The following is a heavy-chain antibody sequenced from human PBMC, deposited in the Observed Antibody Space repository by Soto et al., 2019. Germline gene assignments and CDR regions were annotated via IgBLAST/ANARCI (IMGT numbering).Heavy chain of an antibody. V-gene: IGHV1-69*08. Sequence: QVQLVQSGAEVKKPGSSVKVSCKDSGGTFSSYTISWVRQAPGQGLEWMGRIIPILGIANYAQKLQGRVTITADKSTSTAYMELGSRRSEDTAVYYCARDEYYYGSGAFFDDWAQGTLVTVSS. CDR2: IIPILGIA. D-gene: IGHD3-10*01. CDR3: ARDEYYYGSGAFFDD. J-gene: IGHJ4*02. CDR1: GGTFSSYT.